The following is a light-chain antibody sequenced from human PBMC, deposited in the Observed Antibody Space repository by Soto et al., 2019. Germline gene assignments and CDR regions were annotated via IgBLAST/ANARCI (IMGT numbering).Light chain of an antibody. CDR3: QQCDSSPWT. CDR1: QSISSSY. J-gene: IGKJ1*01. V-gene: IGKV3-20*01. Sequence: EIVFAQSPGTLSLTPGERATLSCRASQSISSSYLAWYQQKPGQAPRLLIYGARSRAAGIPDRFSGSGSGTDFSLTISRLEPEDFAVYYCQQCDSSPWTFGQGTKVDIK. CDR2: GAR.